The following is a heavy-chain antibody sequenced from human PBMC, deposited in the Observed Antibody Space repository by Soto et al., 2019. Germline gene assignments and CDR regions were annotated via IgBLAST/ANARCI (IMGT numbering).Heavy chain of an antibody. J-gene: IGHJ5*02. CDR2: ISGRGDAT. CDR3: AKDPILTTPPSFDP. Sequence: PVGSLRLCCAASGVSCSRYRMTWVRQTPGQGLEWVSSISGRGDATYYADSVKGRFTISRDNSKNTLFLQMNSLGADDTAVYYCAKDPILTTPPSFDPWGQGTLVTVSS. CDR1: GVSCSRYR. D-gene: IGHD3-9*01. V-gene: IGHV3-23*01.